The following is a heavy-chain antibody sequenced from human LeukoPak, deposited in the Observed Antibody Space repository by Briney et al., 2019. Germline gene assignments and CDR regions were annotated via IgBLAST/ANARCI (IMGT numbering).Heavy chain of an antibody. Sequence: GGSLRLSCAASGFTFSSYWMSWVRQAPGKGLEWVANIKQDGSEKYYVDSVKGRFTISRDNAKNSLYLQMNSLRAEDTAVYYCARDRDYDFWSGTVVPYYFDYWGQGTLVTVSS. V-gene: IGHV3-7*01. CDR3: ARDRDYDFWSGTVVPYYFDY. CDR1: GFTFSSYW. J-gene: IGHJ4*02. D-gene: IGHD3-3*01. CDR2: IKQDGSEK.